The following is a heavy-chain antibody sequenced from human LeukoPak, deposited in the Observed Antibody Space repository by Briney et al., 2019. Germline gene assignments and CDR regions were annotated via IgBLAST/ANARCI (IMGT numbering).Heavy chain of an antibody. CDR3: AKDIGAMEGSGFDY. J-gene: IGHJ4*02. CDR1: GFTFDDYA. CDR2: ISWNSGSI. Sequence: GGSLRLSCAASGFTFDDYAMHWVRQAPRKGLEWVSDISWNSGSIGYADSVKGRFTISRDNAKNSLYLQMNSLRAEDTALYYCAKDIGAMEGSGFDYWGQGTLVTVSS. V-gene: IGHV3-9*01. D-gene: IGHD5-18*01.